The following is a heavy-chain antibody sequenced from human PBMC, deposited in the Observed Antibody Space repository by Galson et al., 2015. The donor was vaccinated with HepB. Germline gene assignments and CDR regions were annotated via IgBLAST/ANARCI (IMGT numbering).Heavy chain of an antibody. CDR2: INAGNGNT. CDR1: GYTFTSYA. Sequence: SVKVSCKASGYTFTSYAMHWVRQAPGQRLEWMGWINAGNGNTKYSQKFQGRVTITRDTSASTAYMELSSLRSEDTAVYYCARVSEAGYSYGYYYYSSGMDVWGQATTVTVSS. J-gene: IGHJ6*02. D-gene: IGHD5-18*01. V-gene: IGHV1-3*01. CDR3: ARVSEAGYSYGYYYYSSGMDV.